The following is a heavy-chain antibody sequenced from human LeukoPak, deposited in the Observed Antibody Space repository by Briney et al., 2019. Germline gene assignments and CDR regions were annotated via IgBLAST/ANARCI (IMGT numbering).Heavy chain of an antibody. V-gene: IGHV4-38-2*02. J-gene: IGHJ3*02. Sequence: SETLSLTCTVSGYSISSGNYWDWIRQPPGKGLEWIGSIYHAGSTYYNPSLKRRVTISVDTSKNQFSLKLSSMTAADTAVYYCARSVGSSWYRDAFDIWGQGTMVTVSS. D-gene: IGHD6-13*01. CDR2: IYHAGST. CDR3: ARSVGSSWYRDAFDI. CDR1: GYSISSGNY.